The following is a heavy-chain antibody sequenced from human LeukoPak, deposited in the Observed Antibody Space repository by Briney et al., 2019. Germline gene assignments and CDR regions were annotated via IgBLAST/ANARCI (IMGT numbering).Heavy chain of an antibody. D-gene: IGHD1-14*01. CDR2: INPKNGGT. CDR3: ARDSAGSYFLDY. CDR1: GYTFTGYH. Sequence: ASVKVSCKASGYTFTGYHLHWVRQAPGQGLEWMGWINPKNGGTKYAQKFQGRVTMTRDTSISTVYMELSRLTSDDTAIYTCARDSAGSYFLDYWGQGTLVTVSS. J-gene: IGHJ4*02. V-gene: IGHV1-2*02.